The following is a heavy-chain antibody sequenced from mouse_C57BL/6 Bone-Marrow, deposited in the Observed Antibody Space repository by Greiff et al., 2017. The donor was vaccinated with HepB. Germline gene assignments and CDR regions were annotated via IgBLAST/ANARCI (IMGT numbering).Heavy chain of an antibody. D-gene: IGHD4-1*01. J-gene: IGHJ2*01. CDR1: GYTFTDYY. V-gene: IGHV1-76*01. CDR2: IYPGSGNT. Sequence: QVTLKESGAELVRPGASVKLSCKASGYTFTDYYINWVKQRPGQGLEWIARIYPGSGNTYYNEKFKGKATLTAEKSSSTAYMQLSSLTSEDSAVYFCARSSWERYFDYWGQGTTLTVSS. CDR3: ARSSWERYFDY.